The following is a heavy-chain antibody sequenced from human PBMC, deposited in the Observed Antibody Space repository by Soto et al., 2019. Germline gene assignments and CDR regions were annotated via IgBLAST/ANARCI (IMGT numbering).Heavy chain of an antibody. J-gene: IGHJ6*03. CDR1: GFTFSDYY. Sequence: GGSLRLSCAASGFTFSDYYMSWIRQAPGKGLEWVSYISSSGSTIYYADSVKGRFTISRDNAKNSLYLQMNSLRAEDTAVYYCARVFGGAGTGVTLYYYYYYMDVWGKGTTVTVSS. CDR2: ISSSGSTI. D-gene: IGHD3-16*01. V-gene: IGHV3-11*01. CDR3: ARVFGGAGTGVTLYYYYYYMDV.